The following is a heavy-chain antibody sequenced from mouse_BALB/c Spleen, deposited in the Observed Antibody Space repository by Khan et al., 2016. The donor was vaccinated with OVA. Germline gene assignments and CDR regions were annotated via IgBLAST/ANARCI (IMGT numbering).Heavy chain of an antibody. CDR3: ARIPTFITTALDY. J-gene: IGHJ4*01. CDR1: GFTFSSNT. D-gene: IGHD1-2*01. CDR2: ITNGGGNT. Sequence: EVELVESGGGLVQPGGSLKLSCAASGFTFSSNTMSWVRQTPEKRLEWVAYITNGGGNTYYPDTVKGRFTISRDNAKNTLYLQMSSLKSEDTAMYYCARIPTFITTALDYWGLGTSVTVSS. V-gene: IGHV5-12-2*01.